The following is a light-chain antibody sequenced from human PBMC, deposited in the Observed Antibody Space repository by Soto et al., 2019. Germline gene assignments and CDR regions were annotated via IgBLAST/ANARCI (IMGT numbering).Light chain of an antibody. V-gene: IGKV3-11*01. CDR1: QSVSSY. Sequence: EIVLTQSPATLSLSPGERATLSCRASQSVSSYLAWYQQKPGQAPRLLIYDTSIRASGIPARFSGSGSGTDFTLTISSLDPEDFAVYYCQQRSNRPLTFGQGTRQEIK. J-gene: IGKJ5*01. CDR2: DTS. CDR3: QQRSNRPLT.